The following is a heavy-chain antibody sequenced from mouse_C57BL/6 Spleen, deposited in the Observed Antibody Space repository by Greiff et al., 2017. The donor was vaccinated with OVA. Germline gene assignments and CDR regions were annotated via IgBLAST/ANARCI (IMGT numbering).Heavy chain of an antibody. CDR1: GYAFTNYL. J-gene: IGHJ2*01. Sequence: VKLQQSGAELVRPGTSVKVSCKASGYAFTNYLIEWVKQRPGQGLEWIGVINPGSGGTNYNEKFKGKAALTADKSSSTAYMQLSSLTSEDSAVYFCARPNYYGSSYLDYWGQGTTLTVSS. CDR3: ARPNYYGSSYLDY. D-gene: IGHD1-1*01. V-gene: IGHV1-54*01. CDR2: INPGSGGT.